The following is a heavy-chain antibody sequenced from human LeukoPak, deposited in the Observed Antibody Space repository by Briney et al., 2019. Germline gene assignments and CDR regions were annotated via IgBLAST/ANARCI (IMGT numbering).Heavy chain of an antibody. CDR1: GFALSAYW. CDR3: ARDYTATGAMDV. J-gene: IGHJ6*02. CDR2: VKQDGTVQ. Sequence: GGSLRLSCAASGFALSAYWMNWVRQAPGKGLQWLANVKQDGTVQHYVDSVKGRFTISRDNAKNSLFLQMNSLRAEDTALYYCARDYTATGAMDVWGQGTTVTVS. V-gene: IGHV3-7*01. D-gene: IGHD2-21*02.